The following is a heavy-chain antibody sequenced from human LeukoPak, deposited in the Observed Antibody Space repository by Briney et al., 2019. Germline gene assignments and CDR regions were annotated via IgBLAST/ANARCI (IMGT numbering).Heavy chain of an antibody. V-gene: IGHV4-34*01. J-gene: IGHJ4*02. CDR1: GGSFSGHY. D-gene: IGHD4-17*01. CDR3: ASINGDKLTRDFDY. Sequence: SETLSLTCAVYGGSFSGHYWSWIRQPPGKGLEWIGEINHSGSTNYNPSLKSRVTISVDTSKNQFSLKLSSVTAADTAVYYCASINGDKLTRDFDYWGQGTLVTVSS. CDR2: INHSGST.